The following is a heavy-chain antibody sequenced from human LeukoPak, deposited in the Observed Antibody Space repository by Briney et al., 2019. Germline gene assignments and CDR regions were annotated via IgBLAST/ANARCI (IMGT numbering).Heavy chain of an antibody. V-gene: IGHV3-7*01. CDR3: AREVNRAAAGTQWFDP. CDR2: IKQDGSEK. Sequence: GGSLRLSCAASGFTFSSYWMSWVRQAPGKGLEWVANIKQDGSEKYYVDSVKGRFTISRDNAKNSLYLQMNSLRAEDTAVYYCAREVNRAAAGTQWFDPWGQGTLVTVSS. J-gene: IGHJ5*02. CDR1: GFTFSSYW. D-gene: IGHD6-13*01.